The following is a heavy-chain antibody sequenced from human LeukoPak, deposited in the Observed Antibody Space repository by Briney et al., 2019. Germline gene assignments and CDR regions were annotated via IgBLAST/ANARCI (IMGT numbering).Heavy chain of an antibody. V-gene: IGHV1-69*01. J-gene: IGHJ5*02. Sequence: GSSVKVSCKASGGTFSSYAISWVRQAPGQGLEWMGGIIPIFGTANYAQKIQGRVTITADESTSTAYMELSSLRSEDTAVYYCASRGHGYPNWFDPWGQGTLVTVSS. CDR2: IIPIFGTA. CDR3: ASRGHGYPNWFDP. D-gene: IGHD6-13*01. CDR1: GGTFSSYA.